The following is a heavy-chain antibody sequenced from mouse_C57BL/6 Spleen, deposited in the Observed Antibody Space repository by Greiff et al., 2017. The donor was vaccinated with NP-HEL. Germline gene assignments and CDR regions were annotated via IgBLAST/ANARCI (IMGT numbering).Heavy chain of an antibody. V-gene: IGHV1-82*01. J-gene: IGHJ2*01. Sequence: QVQLQQSGPELVKPGASVKISCKASGYAFSSSWMNWVKQRPGKGLEWIGRIYPGDGDTNYNGKFKGKATLTADKSSSTAYMQLSSLTSEDSAVYFCAIYYGNYLDYWGQGTTLTVSS. D-gene: IGHD2-1*01. CDR1: GYAFSSSW. CDR3: AIYYGNYLDY. CDR2: IYPGDGDT.